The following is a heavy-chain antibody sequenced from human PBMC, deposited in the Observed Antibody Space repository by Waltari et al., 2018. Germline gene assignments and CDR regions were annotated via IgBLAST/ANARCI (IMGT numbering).Heavy chain of an antibody. CDR3: AKGLWELPPYYYYVMDV. D-gene: IGHD1-7*01. Sequence: QVQLVESGGGVVQPGGSLRLSCAASGFTFNSFGMHWVRQAPGKGLERGALISNDGTDKYYGDSVKGRFTIARDNSRNTVHLQMDSLRAEDTAVYYCAKGLWELPPYYYYVMDVWGQGTTVTVSS. CDR2: ISNDGTDK. CDR1: GFTFNSFG. J-gene: IGHJ6*02. V-gene: IGHV3-30*18.